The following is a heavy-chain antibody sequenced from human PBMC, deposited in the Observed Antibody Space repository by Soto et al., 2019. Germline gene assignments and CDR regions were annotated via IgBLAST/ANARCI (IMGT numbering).Heavy chain of an antibody. CDR1: GFNFSRSS. Sequence: GGSLRLSCAASGFNFSRSSMNWVRQAPGKGLQWVASISSASNLIYYEDSVKGRFTVSRDNTKSSMSLQMLCLRAEDTAIYYCARGMKTAVFYGMDVWGQGATVTVSS. CDR2: ISSASNLI. CDR3: ARGMKTAVFYGMDV. V-gene: IGHV3-21*01. D-gene: IGHD2-2*01. J-gene: IGHJ6*02.